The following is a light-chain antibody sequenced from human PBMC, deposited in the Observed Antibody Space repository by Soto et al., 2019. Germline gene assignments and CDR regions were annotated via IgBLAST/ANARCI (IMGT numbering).Light chain of an antibody. CDR2: DAS. Sequence: DIQMTQSPSTLSASVGDRVTITCRASQSISSWLAWYQQKPGEAPKLLIYDASSLESGVPSRFSGSGSGTEFTFTISRLQPDDFATYYCQQYNSYRTFGQGTKVDIK. CDR3: QQYNSYRT. V-gene: IGKV1-5*01. J-gene: IGKJ1*01. CDR1: QSISSW.